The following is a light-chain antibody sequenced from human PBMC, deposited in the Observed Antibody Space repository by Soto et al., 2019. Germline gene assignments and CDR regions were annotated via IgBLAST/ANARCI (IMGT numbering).Light chain of an antibody. V-gene: IGLV2-8*01. CDR2: EVS. J-gene: IGLJ2*01. CDR3: SPYAGSNSVV. Sequence: QSALTQPPSASGSPGQSVTISCTGTSSDVGGYNYVSWYQQHPGKAPKLIIYEVSKRPSGVPDRFSGSKSGNTASLTVSGLQSEDEADYYCSPYAGSNSVVFGVGTKLTVL. CDR1: SSDVGGYNY.